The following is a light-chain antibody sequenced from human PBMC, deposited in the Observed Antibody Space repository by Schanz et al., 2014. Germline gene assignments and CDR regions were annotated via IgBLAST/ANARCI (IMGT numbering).Light chain of an antibody. J-gene: IGLJ3*02. V-gene: IGLV2-14*01. CDR2: DVS. Sequence: QSVLTQPASVSGSPGQSITISCTGTSRDVGGYSYVSWYQQHPGKAPKLVIYDVSNRPSGVSNRFSGSKSGNTASLTISGLQAEDEADYYCSSYTSSSTWVFGGGTKLTVL. CDR3: SSYTSSSTWV. CDR1: SRDVGGYSY.